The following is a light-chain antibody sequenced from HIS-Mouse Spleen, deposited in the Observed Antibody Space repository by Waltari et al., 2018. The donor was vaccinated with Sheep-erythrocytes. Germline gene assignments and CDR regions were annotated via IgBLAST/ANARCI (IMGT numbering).Light chain of an antibody. J-gene: IGLJ3*02. Sequence: QSALTQPPSSSGSPGQSVTISCTGTSSDVGGYNYVSWYQQHPGKAPKLMLYEVRTRPSGVPDRFSGSTSGNTASLTVSGLQAEDEADYYCSSYAGSNNWVFGGGTKLTVL. CDR3: SSYAGSNNWV. CDR2: EVR. V-gene: IGLV2-8*01. CDR1: SSDVGGYNY.